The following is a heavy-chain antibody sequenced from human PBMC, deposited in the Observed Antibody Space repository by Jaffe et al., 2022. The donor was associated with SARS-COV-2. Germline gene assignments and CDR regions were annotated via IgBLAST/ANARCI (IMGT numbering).Heavy chain of an antibody. J-gene: IGHJ4*02. Sequence: QVQLVESGGGVVQPGRSLRLSCAASGFTFSSYAMHWVRQAPGKGLEWVAVISYDGSNKYYADSVKGRFTISRDNSKNTLYLQMNSLRAEDTAVYYCARAHDYVKLYFDYWGQGTLVTVSS. D-gene: IGHD3-16*01. V-gene: IGHV3-30*04. CDR3: ARAHDYVKLYFDY. CDR1: GFTFSSYA. CDR2: ISYDGSNK.